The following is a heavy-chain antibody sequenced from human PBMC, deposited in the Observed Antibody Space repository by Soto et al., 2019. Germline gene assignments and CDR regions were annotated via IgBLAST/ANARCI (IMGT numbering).Heavy chain of an antibody. V-gene: IGHV3-23*01. Sequence: VQLLESGGGLAQPGGSLRLSCAASGFAFTGHPMSWVRQAPEKGLEWVAGISDGGDLTYNADSVKGRFTISRDNSRNLLYLQMNSLRAEDTAVYFCARLVIGSSRAFDIWGQGTMVTVSS. D-gene: IGHD6-19*01. CDR2: ISDGGDLT. J-gene: IGHJ3*02. CDR1: GFAFTGHP. CDR3: ARLVIGSSRAFDI.